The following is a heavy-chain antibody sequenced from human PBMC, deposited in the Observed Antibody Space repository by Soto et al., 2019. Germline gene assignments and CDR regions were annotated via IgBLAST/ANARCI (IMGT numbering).Heavy chain of an antibody. CDR2: ISSSSSYI. D-gene: IGHD3-10*01. Sequence: GGSLRLSCAASGFTFSSYSMNWVRQAPGKGLEWVSSISSSSSYIYYADSVKGRFTISRDNAKNSLYLQMNSLRAEDTAVYYCARGIFAELLWFGELNYYFDYWGQGTLVTVSS. CDR1: GFTFSSYS. V-gene: IGHV3-21*01. J-gene: IGHJ4*02. CDR3: ARGIFAELLWFGELNYYFDY.